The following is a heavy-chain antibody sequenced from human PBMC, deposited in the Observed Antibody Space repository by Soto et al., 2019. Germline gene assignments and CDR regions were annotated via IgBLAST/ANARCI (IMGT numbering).Heavy chain of an antibody. D-gene: IGHD2-8*01. Sequence: SGESLKISCTGVGYSFTTYWIGWVRQRPGKGLEWVGIIYPGDSETRYSPSLEGQVTISVDKSITTAYLQWSSLKASDTAMYFCARGFCTTTICDPWFDPWGQGTLVTVSS. CDR1: GYSFTTYW. V-gene: IGHV5-51*01. CDR3: ARGFCTTTICDPWFDP. J-gene: IGHJ5*02. CDR2: IYPGDSET.